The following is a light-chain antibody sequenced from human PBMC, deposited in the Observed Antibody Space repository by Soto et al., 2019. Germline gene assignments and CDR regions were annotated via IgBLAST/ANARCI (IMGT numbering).Light chain of an antibody. CDR1: QSISTW. Sequence: DIQMTQSPSPLSASVGDRVTITCRASQSISTWLAWYQQKPGKAPKVLIYKASNLESGVPSRFSGSGSGTEFTLTISSLQPDDFATYYCQQYSTYYRTFGQGTKVEIK. J-gene: IGKJ1*01. V-gene: IGKV1-5*03. CDR3: QQYSTYYRT. CDR2: KAS.